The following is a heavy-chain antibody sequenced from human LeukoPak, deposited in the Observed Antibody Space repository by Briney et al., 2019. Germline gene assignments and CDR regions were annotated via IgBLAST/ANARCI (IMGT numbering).Heavy chain of an antibody. CDR1: GFTFSDYY. V-gene: IGHV3-11*06. CDR3: ARVKGSGYYYAHGY. Sequence: GGSLRLSCAASGFTFSDYYMSWIRQAPGKGLEWVSYISSSSSYTNYADSVKGRFTISRDNAKNSLYLQMNSLRAEDTAVYYCARVKGSGYYYAHGYWGQGTLVTVSS. CDR2: ISSSSSYT. D-gene: IGHD3-22*01. J-gene: IGHJ4*02.